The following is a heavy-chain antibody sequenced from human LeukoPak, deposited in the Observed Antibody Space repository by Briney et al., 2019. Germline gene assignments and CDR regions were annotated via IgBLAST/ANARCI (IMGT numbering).Heavy chain of an antibody. CDR2: IRYDGSNK. J-gene: IGHJ4*02. V-gene: IGHV3-30*02. CDR3: AKDTPQDYYDSSGSFDY. CDR1: GFTFSIYG. D-gene: IGHD3-22*01. Sequence: GGSLRLSCAASGFTFSIYGMHWVRQAPGKGLEWVAFIRYDGSNKYYADSVKGRFTISRDNSKNTLYLQMNSLRAEDTAVYYCAKDTPQDYYDSSGSFDYWGQETLVTVSS.